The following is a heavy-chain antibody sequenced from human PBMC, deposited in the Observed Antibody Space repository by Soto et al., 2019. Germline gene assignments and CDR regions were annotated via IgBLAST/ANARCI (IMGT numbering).Heavy chain of an antibody. CDR3: ARVNVVGAAYYFDD. CDR2: IYYSGRS. CDR1: GASISNGDCY. Sequence: QVELEESGPGLVKPSQTLSLTCSVYGASISNGDCYWSWIRQPPGKGLEWIGYIYYSGRSDCSPSLKSRVTLSVDRAKNQFSLILNSVTAADTAVYYCARVNVVGAAYYFDDWGQGTLVTVSS. D-gene: IGHD1-26*01. J-gene: IGHJ4*02. V-gene: IGHV4-30-4*01.